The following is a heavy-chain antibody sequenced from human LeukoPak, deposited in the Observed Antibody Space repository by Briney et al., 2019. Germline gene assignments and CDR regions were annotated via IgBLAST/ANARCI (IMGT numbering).Heavy chain of an antibody. CDR1: GFTFSSYA. Sequence: GGSLRLSCAASGFTFSSYAITWVRQAPGKGLEWVSAVSSNGAKTYYADSVKGRFTISRDNAKNSLYLQMNSLRAEDTAVYYCARGSFGVVTYWGQGTLVTVPS. CDR3: ARGSFGVVTY. D-gene: IGHD3-3*01. CDR2: VSSNGAKT. V-gene: IGHV3-23*01. J-gene: IGHJ4*02.